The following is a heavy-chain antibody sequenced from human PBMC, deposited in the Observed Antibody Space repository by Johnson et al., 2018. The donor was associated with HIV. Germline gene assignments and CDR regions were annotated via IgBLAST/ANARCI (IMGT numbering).Heavy chain of an antibody. Sequence: QMQLVESGGGLVKPGGSLRLSCAGSGFTLSDYYMSWVRQAPGKGLEWISYISGGGSAIYYADSVKGRFTISRDNAKNSLYLQMNSLRAEDTAVYYCARDTGDGLQRGAFDIWGQGTVVTVSS. J-gene: IGHJ3*02. D-gene: IGHD5-24*01. CDR3: ARDTGDGLQRGAFDI. V-gene: IGHV3-11*04. CDR2: ISGGGSAI. CDR1: GFTLSDYY.